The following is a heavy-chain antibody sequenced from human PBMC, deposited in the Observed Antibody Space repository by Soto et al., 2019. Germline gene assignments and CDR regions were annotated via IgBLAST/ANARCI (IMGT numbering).Heavy chain of an antibody. CDR1: GFTFTSYW. CDR3: ARDSVRGYYDSSGYFTALDY. D-gene: IGHD3-22*01. Sequence: GGSLRLSCAASGFTFTSYWMSWVRQAPGKGLEWVANIKQDGSEKYYVDSVKGRFTISRDNAKNSLFLQMNGLRAEDTAVYYCARDSVRGYYDSSGYFTALDYWGQGTLVTVSS. V-gene: IGHV3-7*01. J-gene: IGHJ4*02. CDR2: IKQDGSEK.